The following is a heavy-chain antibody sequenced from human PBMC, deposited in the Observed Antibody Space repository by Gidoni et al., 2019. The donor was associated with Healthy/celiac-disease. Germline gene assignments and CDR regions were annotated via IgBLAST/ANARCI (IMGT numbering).Heavy chain of an antibody. CDR3: AHKGLELIFDY. V-gene: IGHV2-5*02. D-gene: IGHD1-7*01. Sequence: QITLKESGPTLVKPTQTLTLTCTFSGFALSTSVVGVGWIRQPPGKALEWLALIYWDDDKRYSPSLKSRLTITKDTSKNQVVLTMTNMDPVDTATYYCAHKGLELIFDYWGQGTLVTVSS. CDR1: GFALSTSVVG. J-gene: IGHJ4*02. CDR2: IYWDDDK.